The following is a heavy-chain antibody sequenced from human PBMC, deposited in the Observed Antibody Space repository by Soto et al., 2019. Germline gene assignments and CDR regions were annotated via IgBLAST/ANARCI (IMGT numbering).Heavy chain of an antibody. CDR1: GFTFSSYW. V-gene: IGHV3-7*03. J-gene: IGHJ6*02. Sequence: GGSLRLSCAASGFTFSSYWMSWVRQAPGKGLEWVANVKQDGSEKYYVDSVKGRFTISRDNAKNSLYLQMNSLKAEDTAVYYCARSTGYSYGYYYYYGMDVWGQGTTVTVSS. CDR2: VKQDGSEK. CDR3: ARSTGYSYGYYYYYGMDV. D-gene: IGHD5-18*01.